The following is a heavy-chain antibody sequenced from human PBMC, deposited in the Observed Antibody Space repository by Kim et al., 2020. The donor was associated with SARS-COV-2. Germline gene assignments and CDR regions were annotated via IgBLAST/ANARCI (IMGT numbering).Heavy chain of an antibody. J-gene: IGHJ4*02. V-gene: IGHV3-21*01. Sequence: SVEGRFTVSRDNSNNWLYLQMNSLTAEDTAVYYCSRDHGDSRGYPSRFDYWGLGTLVTVSS. D-gene: IGHD3-22*01. CDR3: SRDHGDSRGYPSRFDY.